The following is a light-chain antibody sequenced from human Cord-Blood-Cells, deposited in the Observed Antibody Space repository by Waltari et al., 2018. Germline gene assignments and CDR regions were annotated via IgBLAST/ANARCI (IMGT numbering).Light chain of an antibody. V-gene: IGLV2-11*01. Sequence: QSALTQPRSVSGSPGQSVTIPCTGTSSAVGGYNYVSWYQQHPGKAPKLMIYDVSKRPSGVPDRFSGSKSGNTASLTISGLQAEDEADYYCCSYAGSYTVVFGGWTKLTVL. J-gene: IGLJ2*01. CDR1: SSAVGGYNY. CDR3: CSYAGSYTVV. CDR2: DVS.